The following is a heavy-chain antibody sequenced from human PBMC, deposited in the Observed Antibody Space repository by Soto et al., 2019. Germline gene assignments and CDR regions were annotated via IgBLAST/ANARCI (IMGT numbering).Heavy chain of an antibody. CDR3: ARPVRYSSSWYYFDY. V-gene: IGHV3-30-3*01. CDR2: ISYDGSNK. Sequence: GGSLRLSCAASGFTFSSYAMHWVRQAPGKGLEWVAVISYDGSNKYYADSVKGRFTISRDNSKNTLYLQMNSLRAEDTAVYYCARPVRYSSSWYYFDYWGQGTLVTVSS. CDR1: GFTFSSYA. D-gene: IGHD6-13*01. J-gene: IGHJ4*02.